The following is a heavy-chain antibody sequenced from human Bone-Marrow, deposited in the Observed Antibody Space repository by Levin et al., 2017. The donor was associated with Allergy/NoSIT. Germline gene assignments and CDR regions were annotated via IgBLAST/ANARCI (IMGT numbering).Heavy chain of an antibody. CDR3: ARKRWFDP. CDR1: GGSFSGYY. J-gene: IGHJ5*02. V-gene: IGHV4-34*01. CDR2: INHSGST. Sequence: NASETLSLTCAVYGGSFSGYYWSWIRQPPGKGLEWIGEINHSGSTNYNPSLKSRVTISVDTSKNQFSLKLSSVTAADTAVYYCARKRWFDPWGQGTLVTVSS.